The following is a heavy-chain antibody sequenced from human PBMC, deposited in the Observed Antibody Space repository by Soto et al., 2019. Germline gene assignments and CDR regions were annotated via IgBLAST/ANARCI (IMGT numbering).Heavy chain of an antibody. CDR1: GYTFTSYG. Sequence: ASVKVSCKASGYTFTSYGISWVRQAPGQGLEWMGWISAYNGNTNYAQKLQGRVTMTTDTSTSTAYMELRSLRSDDTAVYYCARELSIAATDAFDIWGQGRMVTVSS. D-gene: IGHD6-13*01. CDR2: ISAYNGNT. V-gene: IGHV1-18*01. CDR3: ARELSIAATDAFDI. J-gene: IGHJ3*02.